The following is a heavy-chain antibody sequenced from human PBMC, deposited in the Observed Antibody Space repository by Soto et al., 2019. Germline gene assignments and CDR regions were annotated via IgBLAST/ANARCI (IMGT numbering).Heavy chain of an antibody. Sequence: QAQLVESGGGVVQPGRSLRLSCAASGFAFSSYGMHWVRQAPGTGLEWVAVISYDGGLQDYADSVKGRFTISRDNSKNMVLLQMNSLRAEDTAVYYCVSDRGYGHPSVPYSWGQGTLVSVSS. CDR1: GFAFSSYG. D-gene: IGHD3-10*01. CDR3: VSDRGYGHPSVPYS. V-gene: IGHV3-30*03. CDR2: ISYDGGLQ. J-gene: IGHJ4*02.